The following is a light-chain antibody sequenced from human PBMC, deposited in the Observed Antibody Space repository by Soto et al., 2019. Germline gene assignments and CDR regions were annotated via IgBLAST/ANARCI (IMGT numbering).Light chain of an antibody. CDR2: AAS. V-gene: IGKV1-39*01. CDR1: QTNSDY. CDR3: QQSYSTLT. Sequence: DIQMTQSPSSLSASVGDRVTITCRTSQTNSDYLNWYQHKPGKAPKLLISAASSLQSGVPSRFSGSGSGTDFTLTISSLQPEDFATYYCQQSYSTLTFGPGTKVDI. J-gene: IGKJ3*01.